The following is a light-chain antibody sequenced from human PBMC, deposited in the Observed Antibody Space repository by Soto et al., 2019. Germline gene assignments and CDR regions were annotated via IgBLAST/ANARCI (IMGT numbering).Light chain of an antibody. V-gene: IGKV3-15*01. J-gene: IGKJ1*01. CDR3: QYYRSWVWT. Sequence: EIVMTQSPATLSVSPGERATLSCRASQSIGSDLAWYQQKPGQAPRLLIYGASTRATGIPARFSGSGSGTEFTLTISSLQSEDLAVYFCQYYRSWVWTFGQGTKVDIK. CDR1: QSIGSD. CDR2: GAS.